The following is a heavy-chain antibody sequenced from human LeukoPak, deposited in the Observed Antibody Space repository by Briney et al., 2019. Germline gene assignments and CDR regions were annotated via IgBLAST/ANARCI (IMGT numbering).Heavy chain of an antibody. CDR1: GFTFNNYA. Sequence: PGGSLRLSCAVSGFTFNNYAMSWVRQAPGKGLEWVSAISGSGGSTYYADSVKGRFTISRDNSKNTLYLQMNSLRAEDTAVYYCAKDRSSGWLRWNWGFDPWGQGTLVTVSS. CDR2: ISGSGGST. CDR3: AKDRSSGWLRWNWGFDP. V-gene: IGHV3-23*01. J-gene: IGHJ5*02. D-gene: IGHD6-19*01.